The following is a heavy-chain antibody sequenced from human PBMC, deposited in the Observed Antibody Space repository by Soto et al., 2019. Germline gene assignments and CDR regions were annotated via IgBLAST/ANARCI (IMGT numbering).Heavy chain of an antibody. CDR3: ARSSEAV. V-gene: IGHV3-21*01. CDR1: GFTFSSYS. CDR2: ISSSSSYI. Sequence: EVQLVESGGGLVKPGGSLRLSCAASGFTFSSYSMNWVRKAPGKGLEWVSSISSSSSYIYYADSVKGRFTISRDNAKNSLYLQMNNLRAEYTAVYYCARSSEAVWGQGTLVTVSS. J-gene: IGHJ4*02.